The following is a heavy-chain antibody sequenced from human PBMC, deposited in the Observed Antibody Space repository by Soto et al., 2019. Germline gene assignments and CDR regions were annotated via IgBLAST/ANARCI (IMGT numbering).Heavy chain of an antibody. D-gene: IGHD2-15*01. CDR2: ISWDGGST. V-gene: IGHV3-43*01. CDR1: GFTFDDYT. CDR3: AKDIASLVDCSGGSCPRVPRYYYYYYGMDV. J-gene: IGHJ6*02. Sequence: HPGGSLRLSCAASGFTFDDYTMHWVRQAPGKGLEWVSLISWDGGSTYYADSVKGRFTISRDNSKNSLYLQMNSLRTEDTALYYCAKDIASLVDCSGGSCPRVPRYYYYYYGMDVWGQGTTVTVSS.